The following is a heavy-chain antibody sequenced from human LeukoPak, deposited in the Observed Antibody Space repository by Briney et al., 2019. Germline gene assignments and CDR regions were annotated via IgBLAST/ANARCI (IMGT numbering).Heavy chain of an antibody. Sequence: GGSLRLSCAAPGFTFSSYAMSWVRQAPGKGLEWVSTINGGGVNTHYADSVGGRFTISRDNSKNTSFLQMNSLRDEDTAVYYCAKDLYSNYGPADYWGQGNLVTVSS. D-gene: IGHD4-11*01. V-gene: IGHV3-23*01. CDR3: AKDLYSNYGPADY. J-gene: IGHJ4*02. CDR1: GFTFSSYA. CDR2: INGGGVNT.